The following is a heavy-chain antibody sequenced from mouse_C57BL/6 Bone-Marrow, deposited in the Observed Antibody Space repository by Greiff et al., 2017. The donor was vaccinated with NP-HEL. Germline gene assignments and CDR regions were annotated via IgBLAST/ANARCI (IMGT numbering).Heavy chain of an antibody. J-gene: IGHJ2*01. CDR1: GFNIKDDY. Sequence: VQLKQSGAELVRPGASVKLSCTASGFNIKDDYMHWVKQRPEPGLEWIGWIDPENGDTEYASKFQGKATITADTSSNTAYLQLSSLTSEDTAVYYCTTSNYDFDYWGQGTTLTVSS. CDR2: IDPENGDT. CDR3: TTSNYDFDY. V-gene: IGHV14-4*01. D-gene: IGHD2-5*01.